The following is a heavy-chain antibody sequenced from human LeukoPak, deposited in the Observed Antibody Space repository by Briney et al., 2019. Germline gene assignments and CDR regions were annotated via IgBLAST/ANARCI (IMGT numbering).Heavy chain of an antibody. CDR3: ARDAYYDFWSGDNWFDP. Sequence: GASVKVSCKASGYTFTGYYMHWVRQAPGQGLEWMGWINPNSGGTNYAQKFQGRVTMTRDTSINTAYMELSRLRSDDTAVYYCARDAYYDFWSGDNWFDPWGQGTLVTVSS. V-gene: IGHV1-2*02. D-gene: IGHD3-3*01. CDR1: GYTFTGYY. CDR2: INPNSGGT. J-gene: IGHJ5*02.